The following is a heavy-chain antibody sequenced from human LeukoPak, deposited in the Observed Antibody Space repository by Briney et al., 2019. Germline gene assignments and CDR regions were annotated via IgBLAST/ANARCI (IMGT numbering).Heavy chain of an antibody. J-gene: IGHJ6*03. V-gene: IGHV5-51*03. CDR2: IYPGDSDT. CDR1: GYSFTSYW. CDR3: ARLRSGGSCYSCYYYMDV. Sequence: KPGESLKISCKGSGYSFTSYWIGWVRQMPGKGLEWMGIIYPGDSDTRYSPSLQGQVTISADKSISTAYLQWSSLKASDTAMYYCARLRSGGSCYSCYYYMDVWGKGTTVTISS. D-gene: IGHD2-15*01.